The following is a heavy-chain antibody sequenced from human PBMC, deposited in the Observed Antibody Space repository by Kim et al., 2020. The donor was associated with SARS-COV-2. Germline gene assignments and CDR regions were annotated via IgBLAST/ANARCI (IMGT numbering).Heavy chain of an antibody. CDR1: GFTFSSYG. CDR2: IWYDGSNK. Sequence: GGSLRLSCAASGFTFSSYGMHWVRQAPGKGLEWVAVIWYDGSNKYYADSVKGRFTISRDNSKNTLYLQMNSLRAEDTAVYYCARDPLFPAGWWFDPWGQGTLVTVSS. V-gene: IGHV3-33*01. CDR3: ARDPLFPAGWWFDP. J-gene: IGHJ5*02.